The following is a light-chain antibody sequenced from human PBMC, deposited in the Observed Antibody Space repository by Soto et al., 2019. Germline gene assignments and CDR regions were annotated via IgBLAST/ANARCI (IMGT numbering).Light chain of an antibody. CDR2: AAS. CDR3: HPYKNCPLIP. J-gene: IGKJ5*01. Sequence: HVSQNKSSLSASVGDRVTITCRASQSISSYLNWYQQKPGKAPKLLIYAASSLQSGVPSRFSGSGSGTEFTLTISSLQPEDYAVQYCHPYKNCPLIPFGEGTLPDIK. CDR1: QSISSY. V-gene: IGKV1-39*01.